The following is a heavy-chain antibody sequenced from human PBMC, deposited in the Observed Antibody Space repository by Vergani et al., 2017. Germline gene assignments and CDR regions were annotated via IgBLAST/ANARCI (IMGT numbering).Heavy chain of an antibody. CDR3: ARGGRDSDIVVVVAATWVDY. CDR1: GFTFSSYG. D-gene: IGHD2-15*01. J-gene: IGHJ4*02. CDR2: ISFDGSNK. V-gene: IGHV3-30*03. Sequence: QVQLVESGGGVVQPGRSLRLSCATSGFTFSSYGMHWVRQTPGKGLEWVAVISFDGSNKYYADSVKGRFTISRDNSKNTLYLQMNSLRAEDTAVYYCARGGRDSDIVVVVAATWVDYWGQGTLVTVSS.